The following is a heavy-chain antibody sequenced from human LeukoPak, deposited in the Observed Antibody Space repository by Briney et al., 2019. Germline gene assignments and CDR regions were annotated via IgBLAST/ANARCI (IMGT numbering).Heavy chain of an antibody. CDR3: ARSGGSGSYGL. Sequence: SETLSLTCTVSGGSISSYYWSWIRQPPGKGLEWIGYIYYSGSTNYNPSLKSRVTISVDTSKNQFSLKLSSVTAADTAVYYCARSGGSGSYGLWGQGTLVTVSS. D-gene: IGHD3-10*01. CDR1: GGSISSYY. J-gene: IGHJ4*02. CDR2: IYYSGST. V-gene: IGHV4-59*08.